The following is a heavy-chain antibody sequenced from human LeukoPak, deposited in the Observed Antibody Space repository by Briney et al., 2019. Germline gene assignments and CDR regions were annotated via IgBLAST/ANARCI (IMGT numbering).Heavy chain of an antibody. CDR2: IYYSGST. J-gene: IGHJ4*02. V-gene: IGHV4-39*01. D-gene: IGHD3-10*01. Sequence: SETLSLTCTVSGGSISSSSYYWGRIRQPPGKGLEWIGSIYYSGSTYYNPSLKSRVTISVDTSENQFSLKLSSVTAADTAMYYCARLYFYGSGSYGGFDYWGQGTLVTVSS. CDR3: ARLYFYGSGSYGGFDY. CDR1: GGSISSSSYY.